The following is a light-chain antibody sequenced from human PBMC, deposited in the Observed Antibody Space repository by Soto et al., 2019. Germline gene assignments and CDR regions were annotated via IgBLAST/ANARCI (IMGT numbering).Light chain of an antibody. Sequence: DVQMTQSPSSLSASVGDRVIITCRASQSVNNYLNWYQQRPGKAPSLLIYGASTLQSGVPSRFSGSGSGTDFTLTISSLQLEDFATYYCQQSYITPPTTFGQGTKLEIK. V-gene: IGKV1-39*01. CDR3: QQSYITPPTT. CDR2: GAS. J-gene: IGKJ2*01. CDR1: QSVNNY.